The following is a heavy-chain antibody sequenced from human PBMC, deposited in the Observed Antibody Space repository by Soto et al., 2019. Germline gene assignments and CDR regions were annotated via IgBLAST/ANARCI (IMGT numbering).Heavy chain of an antibody. CDR1: GFTFSSCA. D-gene: IGHD6-19*01. CDR2: ISCSGGST. J-gene: IGHJ4*02. Sequence: WGSLRLSCAASGFTFSSCAMSWVRQAPGKGLEWVSSISCSGGSTYYAYSVKGRFTISIDNSKKTLYLQMNSLRAEDTAVYYCAKAGYSSVWYFLDXWGQGTPVTVSX. CDR3: AKAGYSSVWYFLDX. V-gene: IGHV3-23*01.